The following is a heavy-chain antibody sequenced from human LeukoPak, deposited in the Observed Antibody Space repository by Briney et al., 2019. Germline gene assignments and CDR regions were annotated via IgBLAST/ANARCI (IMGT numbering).Heavy chain of an antibody. D-gene: IGHD3-10*01. J-gene: IGHJ4*02. CDR3: ARDAGSFDY. CDR2: MSYDGSNK. V-gene: IGHV3-30*03. Sequence: PGRSLRLSCAASGVTFSSYGMHWVRQAPGKGLEWVAVMSYDGSNKYYAESVKGRFTISRDNSKNTLYLRMNSLRAEDTAVYYCARDAGSFDYWGQGTLVTVYS. CDR1: GVTFSSYG.